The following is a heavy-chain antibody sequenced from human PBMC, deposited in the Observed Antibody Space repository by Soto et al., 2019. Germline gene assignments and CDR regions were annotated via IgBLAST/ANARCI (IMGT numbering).Heavy chain of an antibody. D-gene: IGHD2-2*01. J-gene: IGHJ3*02. Sequence: SETLSLTCTVSGGSISSYYWSWIRQPPGKGLEWIGYIYYSGSTNYNPSLKSRVTISVDTSKNQFSLKLSSVTAADTAVYYCARLGYCSSTSCPGGAFDIWGQGTMVTVS. CDR1: GGSISSYY. V-gene: IGHV4-59*08. CDR3: ARLGYCSSTSCPGGAFDI. CDR2: IYYSGST.